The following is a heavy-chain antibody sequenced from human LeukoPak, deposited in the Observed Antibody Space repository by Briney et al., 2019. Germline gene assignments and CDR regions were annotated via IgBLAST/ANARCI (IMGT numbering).Heavy chain of an antibody. CDR2: IYTSGST. CDR1: GGSISSYY. CDR3: ARDSGHATIFGVVTAFDY. D-gene: IGHD3-3*01. J-gene: IGHJ4*02. Sequence: PSETLSLTCTVSGGSISSYYWSWIRQPAGKGLEWVGRIYTSGSTNYNPSLKSRVTMSVDTSKNQFSLKLSSVTAADTAVYYCARDSGHATIFGVVTAFDYWGQGTLVTVSS. V-gene: IGHV4-4*07.